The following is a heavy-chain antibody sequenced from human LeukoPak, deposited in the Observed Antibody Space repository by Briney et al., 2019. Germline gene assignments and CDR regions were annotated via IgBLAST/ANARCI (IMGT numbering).Heavy chain of an antibody. V-gene: IGHV3-30*18. CDR2: ISYDGSNK. J-gene: IGHJ4*02. Sequence: GRSVRLSCAASGFTFSSYGMHWVRQAPGKGLEWVAVISYDGSNKYYADSVKGRFTISRDNSKNTLYLQMNSLRAEDTAVYYCAKDTVSFYIAAAGNGFDYWGQGTLVTVSS. CDR3: AKDTVSFYIAAAGNGFDY. CDR1: GFTFSSYG. D-gene: IGHD6-13*01.